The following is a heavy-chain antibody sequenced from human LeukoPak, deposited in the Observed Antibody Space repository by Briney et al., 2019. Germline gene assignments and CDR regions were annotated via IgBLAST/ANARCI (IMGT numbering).Heavy chain of an antibody. V-gene: IGHV3-23*01. CDR2: ISGSGGST. Sequence: GGSLRLSCAASGFTFSSYGMSWVRQAPGKGLEWVSAISGSGGSTYYADSVKGRFTISRDNSKNSLYLQMNSLRAEDTAVYYCARDKIVGATNFDYWGQGTLVTVSS. CDR1: GFTFSSYG. CDR3: ARDKIVGATNFDY. D-gene: IGHD1-26*01. J-gene: IGHJ4*02.